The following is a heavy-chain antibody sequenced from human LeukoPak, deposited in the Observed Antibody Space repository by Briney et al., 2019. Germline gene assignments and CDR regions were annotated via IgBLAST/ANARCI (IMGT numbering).Heavy chain of an antibody. V-gene: IGHV3-48*03. J-gene: IGHJ6*03. CDR3: ARAHPYCSGGSRYNQNRYYYYYYMDV. CDR2: ISSSGSTI. D-gene: IGHD2-15*01. CDR1: GFTFSSYE. Sequence: HPGGSLRLSCAASGFTFSSYEMNWVRQAPGKGLEWVSYISSSGSTIYYADSVKGRFTISRDNAKNSLYLQMNSLRAEDTAVYYCARAHPYCSGGSRYNQNRYYYYYYMDVWGKGTTVTVSS.